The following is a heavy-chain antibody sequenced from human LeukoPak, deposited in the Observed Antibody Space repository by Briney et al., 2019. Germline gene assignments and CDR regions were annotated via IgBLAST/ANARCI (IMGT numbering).Heavy chain of an antibody. CDR3: ARGLMSSIAAPPRPSRGYNWFDP. J-gene: IGHJ5*02. CDR1: GGSINSSSYY. D-gene: IGHD6-6*01. CDR2: IYYSGST. V-gene: IGHV4-39*01. Sequence: SETLSLTCTVSGGSINSSSYYWGWIRQPPGKGLEWIGTIYYSGSTYYNPSLKSRVTISVDTSKNQFSLKLSSVTAADTAVYYCARGLMSSIAAPPRPSRGYNWFDPWGQGTLVTVSS.